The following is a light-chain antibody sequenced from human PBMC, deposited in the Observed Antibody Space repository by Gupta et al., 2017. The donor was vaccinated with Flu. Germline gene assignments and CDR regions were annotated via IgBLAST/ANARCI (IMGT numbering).Light chain of an antibody. CDR3: SSYSGSSKL. CDR2: EVK. V-gene: IGLV2-14*01. CDR1: SSDSGAYNY. Sequence: QSITSSCTGTSSDSGAYNYGAWYQQHPGKDPKLMIFEVKTRPSGVSDRFSGSKSGNTASLTISGRQAEDESHYYCSSYSGSSKLFGGGTKVTVL. J-gene: IGLJ2*01.